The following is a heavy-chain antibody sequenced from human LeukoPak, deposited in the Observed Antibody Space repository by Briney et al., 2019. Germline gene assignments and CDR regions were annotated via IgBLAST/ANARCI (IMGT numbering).Heavy chain of an antibody. CDR2: ISAYNGNT. CDR1: GYTFTSYG. CDR3: ARDLWLVGKDAFDI. Sequence: ASVKVSCKASGYTFTSYGISWVRQAPGQGLEWMGWISAYNGNTNYAQKLRGRVTMTTDTSTSTAYMELRSLRSDDTAVYYCARDLWLVGKDAFDIWGQGTMVTVSS. D-gene: IGHD6-19*01. J-gene: IGHJ3*02. V-gene: IGHV1-18*01.